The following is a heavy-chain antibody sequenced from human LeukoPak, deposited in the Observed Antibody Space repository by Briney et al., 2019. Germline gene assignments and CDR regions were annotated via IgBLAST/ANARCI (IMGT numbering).Heavy chain of an antibody. J-gene: IGHJ6*03. CDR3: ARTYYDFWSGYYLYYYYYMDV. V-gene: IGHV1-69*01. CDR2: IIPIFGTA. D-gene: IGHD3-3*01. Sequence: ASVKVSCKASGGTFSSYAISWVRQAPGQGREWMGGIIPIFGTAKYTQKFQGRVTITADESTSTAYMELSSLRSEDTAVYYCARTYYDFWSGYYLYYYYYMDVWGKGTTVTVSS. CDR1: GGTFSSYA.